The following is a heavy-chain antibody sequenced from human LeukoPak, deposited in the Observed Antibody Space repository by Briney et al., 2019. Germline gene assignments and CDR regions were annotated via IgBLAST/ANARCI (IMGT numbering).Heavy chain of an antibody. V-gene: IGHV3-7*01. CDR1: GFTFSSYW. CDR3: ARVMGTAAGTIDY. J-gene: IGHJ4*02. CDR2: IKQDGSEK. D-gene: IGHD6-13*01. Sequence: AGGSLSLSCAGSGFTFSSYWMSWVRQAPGKGLEWVANIKQDGSEKYYVDSVKGRFTISRDNAKNSLYLQMNSLRAEDTAVYYCARVMGTAAGTIDYWGQGTLVTVSS.